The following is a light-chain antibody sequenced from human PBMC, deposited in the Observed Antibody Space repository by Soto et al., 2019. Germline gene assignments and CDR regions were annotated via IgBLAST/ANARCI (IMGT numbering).Light chain of an antibody. CDR2: TAS. CDR1: QGISSY. V-gene: IGKV1-9*01. Sequence: IQLTQSPSSLYASVEDRVTITSPARQGISSYFAWYQHKQGKAPKLLIFTASSLQSGVPTRFSDSGAGTDFTLTISSLQPEDLANYYCQQRSTCPRTFGYGTKVEVK. CDR3: QQRSTCPRT. J-gene: IGKJ1*01.